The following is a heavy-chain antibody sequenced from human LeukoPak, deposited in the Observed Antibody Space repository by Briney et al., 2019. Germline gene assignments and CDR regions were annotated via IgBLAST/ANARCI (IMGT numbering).Heavy chain of an antibody. V-gene: IGHV1-2*02. CDR3: ARAYGSGWDYYDSSGYLDY. CDR1: GYTFTGYY. J-gene: IGHJ4*02. Sequence: ASVKVSCKASGYTFTGYYMHWVRQAPGQGLEWMGWINPNSGGTNYAQKFQGRVTMTRDTSISTAYMELSRLRSDDTAVYYCARAYGSGWDYYDSSGYLDYWGQGTRVTVSS. D-gene: IGHD3-22*01. CDR2: INPNSGGT.